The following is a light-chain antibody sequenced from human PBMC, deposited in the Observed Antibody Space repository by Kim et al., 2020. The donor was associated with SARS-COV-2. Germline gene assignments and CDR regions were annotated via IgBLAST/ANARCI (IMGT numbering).Light chain of an antibody. J-gene: IGKJ1*01. CDR1: QTISNKY. CDR3: QHYGTSPGT. V-gene: IGKV3-20*01. Sequence: APGERATLSCRASQTISNKYLARYQQKPGQAPRLLIATASNRATGIPDRFSGGGSGTDFTLTISNLEPEDFAVYYCQHYGTSPGTFGQGTKVDIK. CDR2: TAS.